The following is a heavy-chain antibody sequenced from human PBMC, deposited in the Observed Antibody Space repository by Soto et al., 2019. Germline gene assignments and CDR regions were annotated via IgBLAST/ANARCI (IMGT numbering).Heavy chain of an antibody. CDR3: AKDLGIYSYGYFYYYYGMDV. CDR2: ISGSGGST. CDR1: GFTFSSYA. V-gene: IGHV3-23*01. D-gene: IGHD5-18*01. J-gene: IGHJ6*02. Sequence: LRLSCAASGFTFSSYAMSWVRQAPGKGLEWVSAISGSGGSTYYADSVKGRFTISRDNSKNTLYLQMNSLRAEDTAVYYCAKDLGIYSYGYFYYYYGMDVWGQGTTVTVSS.